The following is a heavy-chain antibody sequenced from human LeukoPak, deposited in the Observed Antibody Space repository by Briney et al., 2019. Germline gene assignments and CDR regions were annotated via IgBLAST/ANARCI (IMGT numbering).Heavy chain of an antibody. V-gene: IGHV1-24*01. CDR3: ATSKDYYDSNRFDP. CDR2: FDPEDGET. CDR1: GYTLTELS. J-gene: IGHJ5*02. D-gene: IGHD3-22*01. Sequence: ASVKVSCKVSGYTLTELSMHWVRQAPGHGLEWRGGFDPEDGETIYAQKFQGRVTMTEDTSTDTAYMELSSLRSGDTAVYYCATSKDYYDSNRFDPWGQGTLVTVSS.